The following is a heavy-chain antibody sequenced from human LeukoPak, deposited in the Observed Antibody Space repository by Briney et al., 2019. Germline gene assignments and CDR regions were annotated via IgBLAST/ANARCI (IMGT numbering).Heavy chain of an antibody. V-gene: IGHV4-59*01. CDR2: IYYSGST. D-gene: IGHD3-16*02. J-gene: IGHJ4*02. CDR1: GGSISSYY. CDR3: ARAPVISLSFDY. Sequence: SETLSLTCTVSGGSISSYYWSWIRQPPGKGLEWIGYIYYSGSTNYNPSLKSRVTISVDTSKNQFSLKLSSVTAADTAVYYCARAPVISLSFDYWGQGTLVTVSS.